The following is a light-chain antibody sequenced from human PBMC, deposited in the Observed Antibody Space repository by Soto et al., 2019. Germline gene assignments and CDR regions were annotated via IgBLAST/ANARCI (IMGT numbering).Light chain of an antibody. Sequence: RSTLACRSSQSINNNFLAWYQQKPGQSPSLLIYCAASRATVIPCKVSSSGSGTEFTLTLSILVPADFAVHFCHPYGRTPTTFGHGTKMHIK. CDR1: QSINNNF. J-gene: IGKJ1*01. V-gene: IGKV3-20*01. CDR2: CAA. CDR3: HPYGRTPTT.